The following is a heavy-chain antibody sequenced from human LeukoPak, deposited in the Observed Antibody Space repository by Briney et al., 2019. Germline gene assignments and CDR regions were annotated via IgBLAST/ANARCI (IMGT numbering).Heavy chain of an antibody. D-gene: IGHD6-19*01. CDR2: IGNNGGGI. CDR1: GFTFSTYT. CDR3: AKSSSGWYNLDY. Sequence: GGSLRLSCAASGFTFSTYTMYWVRHPPGKRLEWVSIIGNNGGGIHYADSVRGRFTISRDNSKNTLYLQMNSLRAEDTAVYYCAKSSSGWYNLDYWGQGTLVTVSS. J-gene: IGHJ4*02. V-gene: IGHV3-23*01.